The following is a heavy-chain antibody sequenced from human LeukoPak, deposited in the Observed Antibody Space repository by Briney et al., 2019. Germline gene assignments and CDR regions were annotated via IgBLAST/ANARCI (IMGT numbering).Heavy chain of an antibody. J-gene: IGHJ5*02. CDR2: INHRGST. V-gene: IGHV4-34*01. Sequence: SSETLSLTCVVYGGSFSGYHRSWIRQSPGKGLEWIGEINHRGSTNYNPSLKRRVTMSLDTSKNQFSLKLSSVTAADTAVYYCAKSLYGSGSYYNWFDPWGQGTLVTVSS. CDR1: GGSFSGYH. CDR3: AKSLYGSGSYYNWFDP. D-gene: IGHD3-10*01.